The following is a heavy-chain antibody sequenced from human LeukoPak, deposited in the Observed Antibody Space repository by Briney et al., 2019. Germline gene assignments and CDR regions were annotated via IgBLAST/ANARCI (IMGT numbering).Heavy chain of an antibody. V-gene: IGHV3-23*01. Sequence: GGSLRLSCAGXGFTXXXXVMSWVRQAPXXGXXXXXTISGSGGGTYYADSVKGRFTISRDNSKNTLYLQMNSLRAEDTAVYSCAKAIGILAAEDFWGQGTLVTVSS. CDR1: GFTXXXXV. CDR3: AKAIGILAAEDF. CDR2: ISGSGGGT. J-gene: IGHJ4*02. D-gene: IGHD6-13*01.